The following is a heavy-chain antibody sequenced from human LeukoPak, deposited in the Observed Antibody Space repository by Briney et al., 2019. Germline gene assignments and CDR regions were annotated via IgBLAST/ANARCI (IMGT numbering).Heavy chain of an antibody. J-gene: IGHJ4*02. CDR1: GFTFSSYA. Sequence: PGGSLRLSCVASGFTFSSYAMHWVRQAPGRGLEWVAVISYDGSNKYYADSVKGRFTISRDNSKNTLYLQMNSLRAEDTAVYYCARDRVLDSSSSGRTPVGGPLDYWGQGTLVTVSS. D-gene: IGHD6-6*01. CDR3: ARDRVLDSSSSGRTPVGGPLDY. CDR2: ISYDGSNK. V-gene: IGHV3-30-3*01.